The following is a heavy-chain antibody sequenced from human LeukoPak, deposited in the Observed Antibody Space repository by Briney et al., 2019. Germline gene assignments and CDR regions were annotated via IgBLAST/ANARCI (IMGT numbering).Heavy chain of an antibody. Sequence: SETLSLTCTVSGGSVTRSGYYWGWIRQPPGKGLEWIGYIYYSGSTNYNPSLKSRVTISVDTSKNQFSLKLSSVTAADTAVYYCARGKDYYGSGSYYVTWGQGTLVTVSS. CDR1: GGSVTRSGYY. J-gene: IGHJ5*02. D-gene: IGHD3-10*01. CDR2: IYYSGST. V-gene: IGHV4-61*08. CDR3: ARGKDYYGSGSYYVT.